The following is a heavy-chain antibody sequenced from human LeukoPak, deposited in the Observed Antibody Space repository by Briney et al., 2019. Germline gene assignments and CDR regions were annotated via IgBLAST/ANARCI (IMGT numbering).Heavy chain of an antibody. CDR2: IITVSTTYF. Sequence: GGSLRLSCVASGFTFSSYSMNWVRQAPGRGLEWVSSIITVSTTYFQYADSVKGRFTISRDNAKNSLYLQMDSLRAEDTAVYYCARAHVDTAMVYYFDYWGQGTLVTVSS. V-gene: IGHV3-21*01. J-gene: IGHJ4*02. CDR1: GFTFSSYS. CDR3: ARAHVDTAMVYYFDY. D-gene: IGHD5-18*01.